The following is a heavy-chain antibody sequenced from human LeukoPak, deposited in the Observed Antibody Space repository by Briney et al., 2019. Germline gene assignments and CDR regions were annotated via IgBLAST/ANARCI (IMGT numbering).Heavy chain of an antibody. Sequence: SETLSLTCTVSGGSISSYYWSWIRQPPGKGLEWIGYIYYSGGTNYNPSLKSRVTISVDTSKNQFSLKLSSVTAADTAVYYCARLQPVYSSGWFSFDYWGQGTLVTVSS. J-gene: IGHJ4*02. CDR1: GGSISSYY. CDR2: IYYSGGT. D-gene: IGHD6-19*01. CDR3: ARLQPVYSSGWFSFDY. V-gene: IGHV4-59*01.